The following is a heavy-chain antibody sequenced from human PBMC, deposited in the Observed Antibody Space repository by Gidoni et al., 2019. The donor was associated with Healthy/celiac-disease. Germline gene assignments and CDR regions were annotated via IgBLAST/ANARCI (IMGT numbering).Heavy chain of an antibody. V-gene: IGHV3-23*01. Sequence: EVQRWESGGGVVQPGGSLRLACSASGFTFRSYAMSWVSQASGKGLEWVSAISGSGGSTYYADSVKGRFTISRDNSKNTLYLQMNSLRAEDTAVYYCAKDYDRDYYDSSGFDIWGQGTMVTVSS. CDR1: GFTFRSYA. CDR3: AKDYDRDYYDSSGFDI. CDR2: ISGSGGST. J-gene: IGHJ3*02. D-gene: IGHD3-22*01.